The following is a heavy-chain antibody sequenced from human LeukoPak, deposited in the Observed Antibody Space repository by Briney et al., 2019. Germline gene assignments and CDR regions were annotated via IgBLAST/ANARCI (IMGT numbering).Heavy chain of an antibody. CDR2: ISWNSGSI. J-gene: IGHJ6*02. Sequence: GRSLRLSCAASGFTFDDYAMHWVRQAPGKGLEWVSGISWNSGSIGYADSVKGRFTISRDNAKNSPYLQMNSLRAEDTALYYCAKDMSVMRWYGMDVWGQGTTVTVSS. CDR1: GFTFDDYA. CDR3: AKDMSVMRWYGMDV. V-gene: IGHV3-9*01. D-gene: IGHD3-16*01.